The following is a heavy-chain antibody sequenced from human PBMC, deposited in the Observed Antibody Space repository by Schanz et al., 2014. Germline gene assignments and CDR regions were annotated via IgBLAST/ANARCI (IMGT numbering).Heavy chain of an antibody. J-gene: IGHJ4*02. V-gene: IGHV3-33*01. Sequence: QLVGSGGGLVQPGGSLILSCSVSGFSLNTYGIHWFRQPAGKGLEWVAVIWNNGVTKYYADSVRGRFTISRDRFQNTLYLRMSSLRAEDTAVYYCARPRFDYGEVDYWGQGTLVTVSS. CDR1: GFSLNTYG. CDR2: IWNNGVTK. D-gene: IGHD4-17*01. CDR3: ARPRFDYGEVDY.